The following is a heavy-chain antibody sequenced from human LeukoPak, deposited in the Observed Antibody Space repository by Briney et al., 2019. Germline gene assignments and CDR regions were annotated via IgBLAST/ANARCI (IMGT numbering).Heavy chain of an antibody. V-gene: IGHV3-48*01. CDR1: GFTSSSYS. J-gene: IGHJ4*02. Sequence: GGSLRLSCAASGFTSSSYSMNWVRQAPGKGLEWVSYISSSSSTIYYADSVKGRFTISRDNAKNSLYLQMNSLRAEDTAVYYCARDSTGYCSGGSCYGFDYWGQGTLVTVSS. CDR2: ISSSSSTI. D-gene: IGHD2-15*01. CDR3: ARDSTGYCSGGSCYGFDY.